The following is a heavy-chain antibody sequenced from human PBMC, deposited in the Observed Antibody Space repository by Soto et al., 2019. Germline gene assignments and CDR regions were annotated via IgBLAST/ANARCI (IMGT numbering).Heavy chain of an antibody. CDR2: ILNDASGH. V-gene: IGHV3-33*01. D-gene: IGHD4-17*01. CDR1: GFTFSRHG. CDR3: ARDDDYPDNGFDY. Sequence: QVQLVESGGGVVQPGTSLRLSCAASGFTFSRHGMHWVRQTPGKGLEWLAVILNDASGHWYADSVKGRFTISRDNFENTLYLLMNGLRLEDRAMYYCARDDDYPDNGFDYWSQGTLVTVSS. J-gene: IGHJ4*02.